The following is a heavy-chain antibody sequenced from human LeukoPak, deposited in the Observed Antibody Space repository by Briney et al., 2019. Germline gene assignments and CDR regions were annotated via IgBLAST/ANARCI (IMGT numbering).Heavy chain of an antibody. CDR2: FSSVGGYI. D-gene: IGHD3-9*01. Sequence: GGSLRLSCAASGFNFRSYSMNWVRQAPGKGLEWASSFSSVGGYIFYADSVRGRFTISRDNAKKSVYLQMNSLRGEDTAVYYCVGKDWLLSHDAFAIWGQGTTVTVSS. CDR3: VGKDWLLSHDAFAI. J-gene: IGHJ3*02. V-gene: IGHV3-21*01. CDR1: GFNFRSYS.